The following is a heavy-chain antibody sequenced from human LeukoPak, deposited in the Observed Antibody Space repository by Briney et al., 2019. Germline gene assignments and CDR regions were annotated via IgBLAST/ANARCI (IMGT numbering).Heavy chain of an antibody. V-gene: IGHV4-59*01. CDR1: GGSISNYY. Sequence: PSETLSLTCTVSGGSISNYYWSWLRQSPGNGLECVGYISYSGSTNYNPSLKSRVTISVDTSKNQFSLKLSSVTAADTAVYYCARDLGYSLVRGVIPSYYYGMDVWGQGTTVTVSS. J-gene: IGHJ6*02. D-gene: IGHD3-10*01. CDR2: ISYSGST. CDR3: ARDLGYSLVRGVIPSYYYGMDV.